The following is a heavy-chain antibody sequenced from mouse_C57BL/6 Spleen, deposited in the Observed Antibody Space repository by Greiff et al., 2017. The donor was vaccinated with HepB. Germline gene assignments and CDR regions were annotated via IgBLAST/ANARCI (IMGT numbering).Heavy chain of an antibody. V-gene: IGHV1-26*01. CDR1: GYTFTDYY. D-gene: IGHD1-1*01. CDR3: ARKGASTVDYFDY. Sequence: VQLQQSGPELVKPGASVKISCKASGYTFTDYYMNWVKQSHGKSLEWIGDINPNNGGTSYNQKFKGKATLTVDKSSSTAYMELRILTSEDSAVYYCARKGASTVDYFDYWGQGTTLTVSS. CDR2: INPNNGGT. J-gene: IGHJ2*01.